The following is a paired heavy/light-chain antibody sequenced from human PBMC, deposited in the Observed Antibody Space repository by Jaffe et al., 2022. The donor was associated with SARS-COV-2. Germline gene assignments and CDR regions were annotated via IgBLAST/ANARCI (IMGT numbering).Heavy chain of an antibody. CDR1: GFTVTSNY. J-gene: IGHJ6*02. CDR3: ATTSTAPGSRREYYALDV. D-gene: IGHD3-16*01. Sequence: EVQVVESGGGLIQPGGSLRLSCAASGFTVTSNYMTWVRQAPGKGLEWVSVIYSGGGTYYADSVKGPITISRDNSKNILYLQMDNLRDEDTAVYYCATTSTAPGSRREYYALDVWGPGTTVTVSS. CDR2: IYSGGGT. V-gene: IGHV3-53*01.
Light chain of an antibody. J-gene: IGKJ1*01. CDR3: QQYDTYWT. CDR1: QSVSSR. V-gene: IGKV1-5*03. CDR2: GAS. Sequence: DIQMTQFPSTLSASVGDRVTITCRASQSVSSRLAWYQQKPGRAPRLLIYGASSLESGVPSRFSGSGSGTEFTLTISSLQPDDSAIYYCQQYDTYWTFGQGTKVDIK.